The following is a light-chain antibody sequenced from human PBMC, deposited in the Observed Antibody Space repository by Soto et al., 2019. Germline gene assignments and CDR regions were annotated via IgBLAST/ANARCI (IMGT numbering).Light chain of an antibody. J-gene: IGKJ5*01. CDR3: QQDGSSPPIT. CDR1: QRVSGSY. Sequence: EIVLTQSPGTLSLSPGERATLSCRASQRVSGSYLAWYQQKPGQAPRLLISAASSRATGIPDRFSGSGSGTDFTLTISRLEPEDFAVYYCQQDGSSPPITFGQGTRLEIK. CDR2: AAS. V-gene: IGKV3-20*01.